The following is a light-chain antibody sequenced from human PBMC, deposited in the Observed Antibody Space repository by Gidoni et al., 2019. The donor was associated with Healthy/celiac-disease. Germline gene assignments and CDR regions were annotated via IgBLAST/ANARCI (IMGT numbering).Light chain of an antibody. CDR2: EVR. J-gene: IGLJ3*02. CDR1: SSDGGGYNY. Sequence: QSALTQPASVSGSPGQSITISCTGTSSDGGGYNYVSWYQQHPGKAPKLIIYEVRNRPSGVSNRFSGSKSGNTASLTISGLQAEDEADYYCSSYTSSSTLVFGGGTKLTVL. CDR3: SSYTSSSTLV. V-gene: IGLV2-14*01.